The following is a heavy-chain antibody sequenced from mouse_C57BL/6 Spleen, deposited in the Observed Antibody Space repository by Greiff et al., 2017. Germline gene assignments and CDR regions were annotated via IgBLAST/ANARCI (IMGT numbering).Heavy chain of an antibody. CDR3: ARANWDVRGYFDV. CDR1: GYTFTSYW. CDR2: IDPSDSYT. D-gene: IGHD4-1*01. J-gene: IGHJ1*03. Sequence: VQLQQPGAELVMPGASVKLSCKASGYTFTSYWMHWVKQRPGQGLEWIGEIDPSDSYTNYNQKFKGKSTLTVDKSSSTAYMQRSSLTSEDSAVYYCARANWDVRGYFDVWGTGTTVTVSS. V-gene: IGHV1-69*01.